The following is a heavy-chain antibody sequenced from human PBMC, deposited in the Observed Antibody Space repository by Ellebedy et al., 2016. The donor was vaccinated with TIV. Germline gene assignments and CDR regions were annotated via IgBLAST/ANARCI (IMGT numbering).Heavy chain of an antibody. CDR3: AKSQVGATFFDY. V-gene: IGHV3-23*01. CDR1: GFTFGNAW. Sequence: GESLKISCAASGFTFGNAWMSWVRQAPGKGLEWVSFISGRAGDTYYADSVKGRFTISRDDSKNTLYLQMHSLKAEDTALYYCAKSQVGATFFDYWGQGTLVTVSS. J-gene: IGHJ4*02. D-gene: IGHD1-26*01. CDR2: ISGRAGDT.